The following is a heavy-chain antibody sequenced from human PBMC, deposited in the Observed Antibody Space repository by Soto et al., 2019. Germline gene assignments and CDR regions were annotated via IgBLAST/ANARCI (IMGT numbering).Heavy chain of an antibody. CDR3: ARAQYAWASLYFDY. V-gene: IGHV4-30-2*01. D-gene: IGHD7-27*01. J-gene: IGHJ4*02. CDR1: GGSISSGGYS. CDR2: IYHSGST. Sequence: PSETLSLTCAVSGGSISSGGYSWSWIRQPPGKGLEWIGYIYHSGSTYYNPSLKSRVTISVDRSKNRFSLKLSSVTAADTAVYYCARAQYAWASLYFDYWGQGTLVTVSS.